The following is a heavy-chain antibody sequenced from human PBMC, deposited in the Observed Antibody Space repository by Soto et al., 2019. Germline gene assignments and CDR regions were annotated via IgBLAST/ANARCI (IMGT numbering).Heavy chain of an antibody. D-gene: IGHD2-21*02. CDR1: GESFNGYY. Sequence: PSETLSLTCAVYGESFNGYYWSWIRQPPGKGLEWIGEINHSGSTNYNPSLKSRVIISVDTSKNQFSLKVSSVTAADTAVYYCARLVTSTAYFYHGLDVWGQGTTVTVS. CDR2: INHSGST. V-gene: IGHV4-34*01. J-gene: IGHJ6*02. CDR3: ARLVTSTAYFYHGLDV.